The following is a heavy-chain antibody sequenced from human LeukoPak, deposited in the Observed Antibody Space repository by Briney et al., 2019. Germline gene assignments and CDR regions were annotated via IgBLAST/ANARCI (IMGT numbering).Heavy chain of an antibody. J-gene: IGHJ5*02. CDR1: GGTFSSYA. D-gene: IGHD6-6*01. V-gene: IGHV1-69*13. Sequence: GASVKVSCKASGGTFSSYAISWVRQAPGQGLEWMGGIIPIFGTANYAQKFQGRVTITADESTSTAYMELSSLRSEDTAVYYCANAAARRGNNWFDPWGQGTLVTVSS. CDR2: IIPIFGTA. CDR3: ANAAARRGNNWFDP.